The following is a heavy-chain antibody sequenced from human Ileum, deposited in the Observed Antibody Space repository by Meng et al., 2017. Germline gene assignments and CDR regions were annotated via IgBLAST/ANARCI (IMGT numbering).Heavy chain of an antibody. Sequence: VQLVQSGAEVKKPGASVKVSCKASGYTFINNALHWMRQAPGQSLEWVGWINAGIGDTKYSQNLQGRVTITRDTSASTTYMELRSLKSEDTATYYCARDGGATYSFDYWGQGTLVTVSS. V-gene: IGHV1-3*01. J-gene: IGHJ4*02. CDR2: INAGIGDT. D-gene: IGHD1-26*01. CDR1: GYTFINNA. CDR3: ARDGGATYSFDY.